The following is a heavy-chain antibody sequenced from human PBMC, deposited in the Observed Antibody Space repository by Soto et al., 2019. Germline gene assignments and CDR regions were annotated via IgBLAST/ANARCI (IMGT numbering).Heavy chain of an antibody. V-gene: IGHV4-30-2*01. D-gene: IGHD3-16*01. CDR2: IYHSGST. J-gene: IGHJ4*02. CDR3: VRGGGAVRRDFDY. CDR1: GGSISSGGYS. Sequence: QLQLQESGSGLVKPSQTLSLICAVSGGSISSGGYSWSWIRQPPGKGLEWIGYIYHSGSTYYNPSLKSRVTISVDRSKNQFSLKLSSVTAADTAVYYCVRGGGAVRRDFDYWGQGTLVTVSS.